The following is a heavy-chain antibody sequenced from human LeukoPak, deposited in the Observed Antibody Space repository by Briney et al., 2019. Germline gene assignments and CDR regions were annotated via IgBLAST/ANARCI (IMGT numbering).Heavy chain of an antibody. D-gene: IGHD3-16*02. J-gene: IGHJ5*02. CDR2: IIPIFGTA. CDR1: GYTFTSYG. CDR3: ARNDYVWGSYRERRFDP. V-gene: IGHV1-18*01. Sequence: ASVKVSCKASGYTFTSYGTSWVRQAPGQGLEWMGGIIPIFGTANYAQKLQGRVTMTTDTSTSTAYMELRSLRSDDTAVYYCARNDYVWGSYRERRFDPWGQGTLVTVSS.